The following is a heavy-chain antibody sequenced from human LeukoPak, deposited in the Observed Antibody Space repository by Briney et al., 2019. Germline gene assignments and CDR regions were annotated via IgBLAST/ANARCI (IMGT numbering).Heavy chain of an antibody. J-gene: IGHJ4*02. Sequence: SETLSLTCAVYGGSFSGYYWSWIRQPPGKGLEWIGEINHSGSTNHNPSLKSRVTISVDTSKNQFSLKLSSVTAADTAVYYCARSASYVPAATYWGQGTLVTVSS. CDR2: INHSGST. V-gene: IGHV4-34*01. CDR1: GGSFSGYY. CDR3: ARSASYVPAATY. D-gene: IGHD2-2*01.